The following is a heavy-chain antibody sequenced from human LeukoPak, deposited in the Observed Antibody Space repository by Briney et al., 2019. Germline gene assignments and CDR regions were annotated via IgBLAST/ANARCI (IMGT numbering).Heavy chain of an antibody. D-gene: IGHD6-19*01. CDR3: ARVQYRAVAGSGGFGY. V-gene: IGHV1-2*02. CDR1: GFIFSSYG. CDR2: INPNSGGT. J-gene: IGHJ4*02. Sequence: GRSLRLSCAASGFIFSSYGMHWVRQAPGQGLEWMGWINPNSGGTNYAQKFQGRVTMTRDTSISTAYMELSRLRSDDTAVYYCARVQYRAVAGSGGFGYWGQGTLVTVSS.